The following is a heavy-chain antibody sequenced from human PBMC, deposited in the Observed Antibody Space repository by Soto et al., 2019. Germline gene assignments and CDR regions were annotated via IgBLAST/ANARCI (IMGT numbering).Heavy chain of an antibody. V-gene: IGHV3-23*01. CDR1: GFTLINYA. D-gene: IGHD1-1*01. Sequence: GGSLRLSCEASGFTLINYAMSWVRQSPGKGLEWVSSISDTGGDSYYADSMDGRFTVSRDNSKNTLYLQINSLRAEDTAIYYCVRDLYRSATMPCLDPWGQGALVTVS. CDR2: ISDTGGDS. J-gene: IGHJ5*02. CDR3: VRDLYRSATMPCLDP.